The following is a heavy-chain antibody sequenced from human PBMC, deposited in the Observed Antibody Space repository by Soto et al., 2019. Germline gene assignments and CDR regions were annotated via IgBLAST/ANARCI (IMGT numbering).Heavy chain of an antibody. D-gene: IGHD1-20*01. CDR2: ISWNSGSI. Sequence: VQLVESGGGLVQPGRSLRLSCATSGFTFDDYAMHWVRQIPGKGLEWVSGISWNSGSIAYADSVKGRFTISRDNAKNSLYLQMDSLRVEDTALYYCAARISITGAHDAFNLWGQGTMVTVSS. J-gene: IGHJ3*01. CDR1: GFTFDDYA. V-gene: IGHV3-9*01. CDR3: AARISITGAHDAFNL.